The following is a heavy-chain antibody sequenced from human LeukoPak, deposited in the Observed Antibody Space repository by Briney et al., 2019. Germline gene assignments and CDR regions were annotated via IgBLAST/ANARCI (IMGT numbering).Heavy chain of an antibody. CDR1: GGSISSYC. CDR2: IYYSGTT. CDR3: ARHTGDGYNRPFGY. D-gene: IGHD5-24*01. Sequence: PSETLSLTCTVSGGSISSYCWGWIRQPPGKGLEWIGTIYYSGTTYYNPSLKSRVTISIDTSKNQFSLKLSSVTAADTAVYYCARHTGDGYNRPFGYWGQGTLVTVSS. V-gene: IGHV4-39*01. J-gene: IGHJ4*02.